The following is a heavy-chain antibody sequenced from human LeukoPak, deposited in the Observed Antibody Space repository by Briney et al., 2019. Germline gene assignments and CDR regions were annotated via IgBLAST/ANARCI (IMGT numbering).Heavy chain of an antibody. Sequence: ASLKVSCKASGYIFTDYYMHWVRQAPGQELGWVGRINPNSGGTNYAQKFQGRVTMTRDTSISTAYTELSSLRSQDTPTYYCARETDGITIVGVVIGGFDPWGEGTLVTVSS. CDR2: INPNSGGT. V-gene: IGHV1/OR15-1*02. CDR1: GYIFTDYY. J-gene: IGHJ5*02. D-gene: IGHD3-3*01. CDR3: ARETDGITIVGVVIGGFDP.